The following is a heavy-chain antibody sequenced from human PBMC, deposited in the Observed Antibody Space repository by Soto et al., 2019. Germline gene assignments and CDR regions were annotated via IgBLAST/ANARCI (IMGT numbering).Heavy chain of an antibody. V-gene: IGHV3-7*01. CDR1: GFTFSTYW. Sequence: GGSLRLSCAASGFTFSTYWMSWVRQAPGKGLDWVANIKQDGTEKYYVDSVKGRFTISRDNAKNSLYLQMNSLRAEDTAVYYCARALLPHFLPWEWPKTYYMDVWGKGTTVTVSS. CDR3: ARALLPHFLPWEWPKTYYMDV. D-gene: IGHD1-26*01. CDR2: IKQDGTEK. J-gene: IGHJ6*03.